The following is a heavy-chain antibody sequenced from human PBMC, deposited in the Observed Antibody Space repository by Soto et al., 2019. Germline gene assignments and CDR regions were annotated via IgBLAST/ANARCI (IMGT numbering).Heavy chain of an antibody. CDR1: GGSISNYF. CDR2: IDNSGST. J-gene: IGHJ4*02. CDR3: ARGGQDFWSGPFDY. Sequence: KPSETLSLTCTVSGGSISNYFCNWIRQPAGKGLEWIGRIDNSGSTNYNPSLKRRIAMSAHTSRNQFSLKLNSVTAADTAVYYCARGGQDFWSGPFDYWGQGALVTVSS. V-gene: IGHV4-4*07. D-gene: IGHD3-3*01.